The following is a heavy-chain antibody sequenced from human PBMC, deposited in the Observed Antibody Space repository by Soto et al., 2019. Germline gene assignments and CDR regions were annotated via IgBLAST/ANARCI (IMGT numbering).Heavy chain of an antibody. Sequence: SAKVSCEDCGGRINSYSMWWVQQEPEQGLEWMGGIIPIFGTANYAQKFQGRVTITADESTSAAYMELSSLRSEDTAVYYCARSLYYDILTGYYTDPKYYYYGMDVWGQGTTVTVSS. CDR3: ARSLYYDILTGYYTDPKYYYYGMDV. V-gene: IGHV1-69*01. D-gene: IGHD3-9*01. CDR1: GGRINSYS. CDR2: IIPIFGTA. J-gene: IGHJ6*02.